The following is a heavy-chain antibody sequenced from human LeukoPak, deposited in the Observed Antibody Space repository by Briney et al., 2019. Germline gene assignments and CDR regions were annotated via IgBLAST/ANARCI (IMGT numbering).Heavy chain of an antibody. J-gene: IGHJ4*02. CDR3: ARDTRTFDF. D-gene: IGHD1-26*01. V-gene: IGHV3-7*01. Sequence: GGSLRLSCEASGFTFSSYWMSWVRQAPGKGLEWVANIKTDGSEKYYVDSVKGRSTISRDNAKNSLFLQMNSLRAEDSAVYYCARDTRTFDFWGQGTLVTVSS. CDR1: GFTFSSYW. CDR2: IKTDGSEK.